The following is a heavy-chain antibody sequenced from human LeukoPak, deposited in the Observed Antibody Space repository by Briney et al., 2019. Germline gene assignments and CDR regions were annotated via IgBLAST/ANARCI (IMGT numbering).Heavy chain of an antibody. CDR3: AKDGPRITMIVVVTGFDY. D-gene: IGHD3-22*01. J-gene: IGHJ4*02. CDR1: GFTFSSYA. CDR2: ISYDGSNK. V-gene: IGHV3-30-3*01. Sequence: PGGSLRLSCAASGFTFSSYAMHWVRQAPGKGLEWVAVISYDGSNKYYADSVKGRFTISRDNSKNTLYLQMNSLRAEDTAVYYCAKDGPRITMIVVVTGFDYWGQGTLVTVSS.